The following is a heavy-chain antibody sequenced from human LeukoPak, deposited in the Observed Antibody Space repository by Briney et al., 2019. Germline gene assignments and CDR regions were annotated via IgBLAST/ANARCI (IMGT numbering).Heavy chain of an antibody. CDR1: GGSFSGYY. Sequence: SETLSLTCAVYGGSFSGYYWSWIRQPPGEGLEWIGEINHSGSTNYNPSLKSRVTISVDTSKNQFSLKLSSVTAADTAVYYCAREKAITMVRGRAEIDYRGQGTLVTVSS. V-gene: IGHV4-34*01. J-gene: IGHJ4*02. CDR2: INHSGST. CDR3: AREKAITMVRGRAEIDY. D-gene: IGHD3-10*01.